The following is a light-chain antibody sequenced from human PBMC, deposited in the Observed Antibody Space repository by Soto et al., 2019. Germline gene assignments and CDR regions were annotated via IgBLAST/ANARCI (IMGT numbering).Light chain of an antibody. CDR3: ATWDDGLTVV. CDR2: SND. J-gene: IGLJ2*01. CDR1: SSDIGSNT. Sequence: QSVLTQPPSASGTPGQRVTISCSGSSSDIGSNTVNWYQQLPGTAPKLLIYSNDQRPSGVPDRFSGSKSGTSASLAIGGLQSKDEADYYCATWDDGLTVVFGGATKLTVL. V-gene: IGLV1-44*01.